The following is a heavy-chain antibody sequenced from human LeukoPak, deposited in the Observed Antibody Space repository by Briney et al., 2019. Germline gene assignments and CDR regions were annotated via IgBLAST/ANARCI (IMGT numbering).Heavy chain of an antibody. Sequence: GESLKVSCKGSGYSFTSYWIGWVRQMPGKGLEWMGIIYPGDSDTRYSPSFQGQVTISADKSINTAYLQWSSLKASDTAMYYCVRYSSSSLFDYWGQGTLVTVSS. CDR3: VRYSSSSLFDY. CDR2: IYPGDSDT. V-gene: IGHV5-51*01. D-gene: IGHD6-6*01. J-gene: IGHJ4*02. CDR1: GYSFTSYW.